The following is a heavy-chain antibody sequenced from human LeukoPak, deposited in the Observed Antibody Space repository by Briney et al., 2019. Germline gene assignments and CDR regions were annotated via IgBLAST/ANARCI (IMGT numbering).Heavy chain of an antibody. V-gene: IGHV4-38-2*01. J-gene: IGHJ1*01. CDR1: GYSIANTYY. CDR2: IHHSGSRFERGST. CDR3: ARNVSGGFFND. Sequence: SETLSLTCSVSGYSIANTYYWDWLRHSPGDGLEWVGNIHHSGSRFERGSTHYNPSLRSRVTVSADTSKNQFSLTLSGVTAADTAVYFCARNVSGGFFNDWSPGTLVTVSS. D-gene: IGHD6-19*01.